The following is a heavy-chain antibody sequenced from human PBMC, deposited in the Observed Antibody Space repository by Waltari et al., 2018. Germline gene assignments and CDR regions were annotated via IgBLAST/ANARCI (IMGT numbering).Heavy chain of an antibody. J-gene: IGHJ5*02. Sequence: QVQLQQWGAGLLKPSETLSLTCAVYGGSFSGYSWSWIRQPPGKELEWIGEINHSGSTNYNPPLKSRVTISVDTSKNQFSLKLSSVTAADTAVYYCARVMGKSGEYYDFWSGKINWFDPWGQGTLVTVSS. D-gene: IGHD3-3*01. CDR2: INHSGST. CDR3: ARVMGKSGEYYDFWSGKINWFDP. CDR1: GGSFSGYS. V-gene: IGHV4-34*01.